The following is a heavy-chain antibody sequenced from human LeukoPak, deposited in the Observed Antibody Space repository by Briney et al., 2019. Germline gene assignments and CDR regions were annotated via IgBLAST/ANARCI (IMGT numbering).Heavy chain of an antibody. D-gene: IGHD1-26*01. CDR3: TTLVGATAYYYYYYMDV. V-gene: IGHV3-15*01. CDR2: IKSKTDSGTT. J-gene: IGHJ6*03. Sequence: GGSLRLSCAASGFTFSNAWMSWVRQAPGKGLEWVGRIKSKTDSGTTDYAAPVKGRFTISRDDSKNTLFLQMNSLKTEDTAVYYCTTLVGATAYYYYYYMDVWGKGTTVTVSS. CDR1: GFTFSNAW.